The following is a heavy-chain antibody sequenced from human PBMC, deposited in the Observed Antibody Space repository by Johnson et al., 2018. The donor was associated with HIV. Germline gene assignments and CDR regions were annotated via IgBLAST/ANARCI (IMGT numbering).Heavy chain of an antibody. CDR2: ISYDGSNK. J-gene: IGHJ3*02. D-gene: IGHD6-6*01. CDR1: GFTFDDYG. Sequence: QVQLVESGGGVVRPGGSLRLSCAASGFTFDDYGMSWVRQAPGKGLEWVAVISYDGSNKYYVDSVKGRFTISRDNSKNTLYLQMNSLRAEDTAVYYCARVSSSSLGAFDIWGQGTMVTVSS. CDR3: ARVSSSSLGAFDI. V-gene: IGHV3-30*03.